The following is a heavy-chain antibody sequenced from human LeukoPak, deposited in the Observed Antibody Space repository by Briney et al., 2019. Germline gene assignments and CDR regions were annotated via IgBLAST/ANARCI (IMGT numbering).Heavy chain of an antibody. CDR3: ARHVRQQLPPKAFDY. CDR1: GRSISSGIYY. CDR2: IYYSGNT. J-gene: IGHJ4*02. Sequence: PSETLSLTCTVSGRSISSGIYYWGWIRQPPGKGLEWIGSIYYSGNTYYNPSLKSRVTISVDTSKNQLSLKLNSVTAADTAVYYCARHVRQQLPPKAFDYWGQGTLVTVSS. D-gene: IGHD6-13*01. V-gene: IGHV4-39*01.